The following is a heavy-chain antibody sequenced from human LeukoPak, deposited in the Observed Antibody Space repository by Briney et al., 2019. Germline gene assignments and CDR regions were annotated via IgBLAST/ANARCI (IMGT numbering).Heavy chain of an antibody. CDR3: ARAGGRLAAARENYFDY. CDR1: GGTFSSYA. V-gene: IGHV1-69*13. CDR2: IIPIFGTA. Sequence: AVKVSCKASGGTFSSYAISWVRQAPGQGLEWMGGIIPIFGTANYAQKFQGRVTITADESTSTAYMELSSLRSEDTAVYYCARAGGRLAAARENYFDYWGQGTLVTVSS. J-gene: IGHJ4*02. D-gene: IGHD6-13*01.